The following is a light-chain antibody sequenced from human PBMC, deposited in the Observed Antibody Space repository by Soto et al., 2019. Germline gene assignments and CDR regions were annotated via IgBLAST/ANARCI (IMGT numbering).Light chain of an antibody. V-gene: IGLV2-14*01. CDR1: SSDIGGFNY. CDR3: SSYTSSSTPCV. J-gene: IGLJ1*01. CDR2: EVT. Sequence: QSALTQPASVSGSPGQSITISCTGTSSDIGGFNYVSWYRQHPGKAPKLMIYEVTNRPSGVSNRFSGSKSGNTASLTISGLQAEDEADYYCSSYTSSSTPCVFGTGPKVTVL.